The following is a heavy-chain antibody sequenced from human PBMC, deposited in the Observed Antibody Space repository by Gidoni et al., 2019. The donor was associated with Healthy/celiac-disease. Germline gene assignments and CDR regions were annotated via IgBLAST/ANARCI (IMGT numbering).Heavy chain of an antibody. Sequence: DGLEWIGSIYYSGSTYYNPSLKSRVTISVDTSKNQFSLKLSSVTAADTAVYYCARETYYYDSSGYYFDYWGQGTLVTVSS. V-gene: IGHV4-39*02. J-gene: IGHJ4*02. CDR2: IYYSGST. D-gene: IGHD3-22*01. CDR3: ARETYYYDSSGYYFDY.